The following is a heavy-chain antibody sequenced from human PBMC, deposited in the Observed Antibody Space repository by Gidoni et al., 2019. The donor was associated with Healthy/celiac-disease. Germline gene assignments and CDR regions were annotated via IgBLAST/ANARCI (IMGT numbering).Heavy chain of an antibody. D-gene: IGHD6-19*01. CDR2: IIPILGIA. J-gene: IGHJ6*02. Sequence: QVQLVQSGAEVKKPGSSVTVSCKAPGGTFSSSAISWVRQAPGQGLEWMGRIIPILGIANYAQKFQGRVTITADKSTSTAYMELSSLRSEDTAVYYCARGYSSGWHYYYYYGMDVWGQGTTVTVSS. V-gene: IGHV1-69*04. CDR1: GGTFSSSA. CDR3: ARGYSSGWHYYYYYGMDV.